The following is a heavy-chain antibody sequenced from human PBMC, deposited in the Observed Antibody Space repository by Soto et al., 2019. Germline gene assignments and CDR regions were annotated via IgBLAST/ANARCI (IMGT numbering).Heavy chain of an antibody. Sequence: GGSLRLSCAASGFTFSDHYMDWARQAPGKGLEWVGLIRNKANRYTTEYAASVRGRFTISRDDSENTLYLQMNTLKTEDTAVYYCVDWGSSAFDSWGQGALVTVSS. D-gene: IGHD3-16*01. V-gene: IGHV3-72*01. CDR3: VDWGSSAFDS. J-gene: IGHJ4*02. CDR2: IRNKANRYTT. CDR1: GFTFSDHY.